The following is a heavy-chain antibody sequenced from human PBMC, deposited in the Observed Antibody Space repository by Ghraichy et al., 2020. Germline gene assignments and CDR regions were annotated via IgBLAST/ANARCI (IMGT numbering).Heavy chain of an antibody. J-gene: IGHJ6*03. Sequence: GSLRLSCAASGFIFSTYDMSWVRQAPGKGLEWVSTISGSGGNTYYADSVKGRFTISRDNSKNTLYLQMSSLRAEDTAVYYCAKNLYQSNYNMDVWGKGTTVTVSS. CDR2: ISGSGGNT. CDR1: GFIFSTYD. CDR3: AKNLYQSNYNMDV. V-gene: IGHV3-23*01. D-gene: IGHD2-8*01.